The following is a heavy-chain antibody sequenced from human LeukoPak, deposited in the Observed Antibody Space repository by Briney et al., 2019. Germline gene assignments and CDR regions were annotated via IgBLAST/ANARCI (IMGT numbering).Heavy chain of an antibody. CDR1: GYTFTSYY. J-gene: IGHJ4*02. CDR3: AREPRYYDSSGYFDY. V-gene: IGHV1-46*01. CDR2: INPSGGST. D-gene: IGHD3-22*01. Sequence: GASVKVSCKASGYTFTSYYMDWVRQAPGQGLEWMGIINPSGGSTSYAQKFQGRVTMTRDTSTSTVYMELSSLRSEDTAVYYCAREPRYYDSSGYFDYWGQGTLVTVSS.